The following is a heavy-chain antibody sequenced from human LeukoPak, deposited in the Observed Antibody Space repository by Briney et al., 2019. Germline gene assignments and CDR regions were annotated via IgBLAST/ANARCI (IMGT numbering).Heavy chain of an antibody. J-gene: IGHJ3*02. CDR2: IKENGNEQ. D-gene: IGHD4-11*01. V-gene: IGHV3-7*01. Sequence: GGSLRLSCEVSGFTSNNYWMSWVRQAPGKGPEWVAHIKENGNEQYYADSVKGRFTISRDNVKQSLGLQMNSLRVEDTAVYYCARGPGDYDASDIWGQGTMVTVSS. CDR1: GFTSNNYW. CDR3: ARGPGDYDASDI.